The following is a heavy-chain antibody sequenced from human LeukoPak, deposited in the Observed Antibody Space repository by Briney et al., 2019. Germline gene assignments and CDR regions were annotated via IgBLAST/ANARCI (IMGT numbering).Heavy chain of an antibody. J-gene: IGHJ6*02. CDR2: ISYDGSNK. CDR1: GFTFSSYA. D-gene: IGHD5-12*01. CDR3: AKDGLSGGYEPPYYYGNDG. V-gene: IGHV3-30-3*01. Sequence: PGGALVLSFAASGFTFSSYAMHWVRQAPGKGLEWGVVISYDGSNKYYADSVKGRFSISRDNSKNTLDLQENSLRAGDTAGYYCAKDGLSGGYEPPYYYGNDGWGQRTTVNVSS.